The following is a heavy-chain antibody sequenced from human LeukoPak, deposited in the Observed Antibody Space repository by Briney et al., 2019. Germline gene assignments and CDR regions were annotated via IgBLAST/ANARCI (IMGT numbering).Heavy chain of an antibody. CDR3: ARGIGDY. Sequence: PGGSLRLSCAASGFTFSSYEMNWVRQAPGKGLEWLSHISSGGSTIFCADSVRGRFTISRDNAKNSLFLQMNSLRAGDTAIYYCARGIGDYWGQGTLVSVSS. J-gene: IGHJ4*02. CDR1: GFTFSSYE. CDR2: ISSGGSTI. V-gene: IGHV3-48*03.